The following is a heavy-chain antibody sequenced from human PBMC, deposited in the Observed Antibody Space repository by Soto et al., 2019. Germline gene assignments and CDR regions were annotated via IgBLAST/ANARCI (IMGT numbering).Heavy chain of an antibody. CDR2: ISAYNGNT. Sequence: ASVKVSCKASGYTFTSYGISWVRQAPGQGLEWMGWISAYNGNTNYAQKLQGRVTMNTDTSMSTAYMELRSLRSDDTAVYCCARDSYDYVWGSYRPPNYWGQGTLVTVSS. D-gene: IGHD3-16*02. V-gene: IGHV1-18*01. J-gene: IGHJ4*02. CDR1: GYTFTSYG. CDR3: ARDSYDYVWGSYRPPNY.